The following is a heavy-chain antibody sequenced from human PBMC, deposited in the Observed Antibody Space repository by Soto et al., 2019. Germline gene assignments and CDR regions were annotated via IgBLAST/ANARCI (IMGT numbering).Heavy chain of an antibody. J-gene: IGHJ4*02. D-gene: IGHD3-10*01. V-gene: IGHV4-59*01. CDR2: IYYSGST. CDR3: ARDGYYGSGSPLDY. Sequence: QVQLQESGPGLVKPSETLSLTCTVSGGSISSYYWSWIRQPPGKGLEWIGYIYYSGSTNYNPSLKSRVTISVDTSNNQFALKLSSVIASDTAVYYCARDGYYGSGSPLDYWGQGTLVTVSS. CDR1: GGSISSYY.